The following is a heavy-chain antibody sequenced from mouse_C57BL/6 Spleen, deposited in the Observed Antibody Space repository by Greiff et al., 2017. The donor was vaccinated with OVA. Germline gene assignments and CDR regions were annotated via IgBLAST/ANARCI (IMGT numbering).Heavy chain of an antibody. CDR1: GFNIKDYY. J-gene: IGHJ3*01. CDR2: IDPEDGAT. D-gene: IGHD2-1*01. V-gene: IGHV14-2*01. CDR3: ARGRSTMVGGWVAY. Sequence: VQLQQSGAELVKPGASVKLSCTASGFNIKDYYMHWVQQRTEQGLEWIGRIDPEDGATKYAPKFQGKATITADTSSNTAYLQLSSLTSEDTAVDYCARGRSTMVGGWVAYWGQGTLVTVSA.